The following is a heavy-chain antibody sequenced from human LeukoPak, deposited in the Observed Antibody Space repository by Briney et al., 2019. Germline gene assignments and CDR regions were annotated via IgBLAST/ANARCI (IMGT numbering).Heavy chain of an antibody. Sequence: SVKVSCKASGGTFSSYAISWVRQAPGQGLEWMGGIIPIFGTANYAQKFQGRVTITADESTSTAYMELSSLRSEDTAVYYCARALRMTTVTSLPPNFDYWGQGTLVTVSS. D-gene: IGHD4-17*01. CDR3: ARALRMTTVTSLPPNFDY. CDR2: IIPIFGTA. CDR1: GGTFSSYA. J-gene: IGHJ4*02. V-gene: IGHV1-69*01.